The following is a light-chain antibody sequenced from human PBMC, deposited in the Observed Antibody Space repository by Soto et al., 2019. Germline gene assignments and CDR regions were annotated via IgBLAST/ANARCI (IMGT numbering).Light chain of an antibody. CDR2: GGS. CDR3: QQYVRSHLMHT. Sequence: ENVLTQSPGTLSLSPGERATLSCRASQSVTSNYLAWYQQKPGQAPRLLVYGGSTRAADVPDRFSGSGSGTDFTLTITRVAPEDFAVYYCQQYVRSHLMHTFGQGTKLEVK. J-gene: IGKJ2*01. V-gene: IGKV3-20*01. CDR1: QSVTSNY.